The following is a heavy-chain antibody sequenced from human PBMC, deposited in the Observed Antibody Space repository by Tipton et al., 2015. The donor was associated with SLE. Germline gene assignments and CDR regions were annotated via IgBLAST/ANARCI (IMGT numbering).Heavy chain of an antibody. J-gene: IGHJ4*02. CDR3: ARGRNLGSGSRSMNY. CDR2: INHSGST. Sequence: TLSLTCAVYGGSFSGYYWSWIRQPPGKGLEWIGEINHSGSTNYNPSLKSRVTISVDTSKNQFSLKLSSVTAADTAVYYCARGRNLGSGSRSMNYWGQGTLVTVSS. V-gene: IGHV4-34*01. D-gene: IGHD3-10*01. CDR1: GGSFSGYY.